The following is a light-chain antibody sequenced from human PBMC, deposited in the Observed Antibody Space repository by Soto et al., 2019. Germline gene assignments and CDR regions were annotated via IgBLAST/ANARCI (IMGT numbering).Light chain of an antibody. CDR2: STN. V-gene: IGLV1-44*01. CDR3: AAWDDSLSGMV. Sequence: QSVLTQPPSTSGTPGQRVTISCSGSNSNIGSNTVSWYQHLPGTAPKLLIYSTNQRPSGVPDRFSGSKSGTSASLAISGLQSEDEADYYCAAWDDSLSGMVFGGGTQLTVL. J-gene: IGLJ2*01. CDR1: NSNIGSNT.